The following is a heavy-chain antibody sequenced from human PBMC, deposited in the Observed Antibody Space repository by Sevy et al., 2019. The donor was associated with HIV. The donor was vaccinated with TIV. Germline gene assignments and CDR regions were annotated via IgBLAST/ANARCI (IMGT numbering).Heavy chain of an antibody. V-gene: IGHV4-34*01. CDR2: NNHSGST. D-gene: IGHD2-2*01. CDR3: AREGAGNCSSTSCSYNWFDP. CDR1: GGSFSGYY. Sequence: ETLSLTCAVYGGSFSGYYWSWIRQPPGKGLEWIGENNHSGSTNYNPSLKSRVTISVDTSKNQFSLKLSSVTAADTAVYYCAREGAGNCSSTSCSYNWFDPWGQGTLVTVSS. J-gene: IGHJ5*02.